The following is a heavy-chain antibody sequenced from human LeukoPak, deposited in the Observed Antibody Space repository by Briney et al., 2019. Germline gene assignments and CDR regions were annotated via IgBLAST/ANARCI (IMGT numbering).Heavy chain of an antibody. Sequence: GGSLRLSCAASGFTFSSYEMNWVRQAPGKGLEWVSYISSSGSTIYYADSVKGRFTISRDNAKNSLYLQMNSLRADDTAVYYCARDHLGFDYWGQGALVTVSS. CDR3: ARDHLGFDY. J-gene: IGHJ4*02. CDR1: GFTFSSYE. V-gene: IGHV3-48*03. CDR2: ISSSGSTI. D-gene: IGHD7-27*01.